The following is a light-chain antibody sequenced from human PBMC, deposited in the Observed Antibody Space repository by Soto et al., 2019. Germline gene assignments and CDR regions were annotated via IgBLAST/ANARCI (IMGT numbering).Light chain of an antibody. Sequence: QSVLTQPRSVSGSPGQSVTISCTGSSSDIGTYKYVSWYQQHPDKAPKLMIYDVTKRPSGVPDRFSGSKSDNTASLTISGLQAEDEADYYCCSYAGNDTFVFGTGTKVTVL. V-gene: IGLV2-11*01. CDR1: SSDIGTYKY. J-gene: IGLJ1*01. CDR2: DVT. CDR3: CSYAGNDTFV.